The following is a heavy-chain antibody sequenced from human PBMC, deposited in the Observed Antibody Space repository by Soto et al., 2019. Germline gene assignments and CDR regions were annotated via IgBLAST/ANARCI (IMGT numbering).Heavy chain of an antibody. CDR2: MNPNSGNR. V-gene: IGHV1-8*01. CDR3: ASYRTISPEGFDI. Sequence: QVHLVQSGAEARRPGASVKVSCQASGYASPIYDIEWVRQATGQGLEWMGWMNPNSGNRGYAQKFQGKFTMTWNTSISTAYMELSNLRSEDTAVYYCASYRTISPEGFDIWGQGTLVTVS. D-gene: IGHD3-16*02. CDR1: GYASPIYD. J-gene: IGHJ3*02.